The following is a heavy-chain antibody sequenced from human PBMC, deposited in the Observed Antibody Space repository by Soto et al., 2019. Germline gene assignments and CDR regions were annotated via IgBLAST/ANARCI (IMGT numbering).Heavy chain of an antibody. CDR1: GFTFSSYS. Sequence: HPRGSLRLSCAASGFTFSSYSMNWVRQAPGKGLEWVSYISSSSSTIYYADSVKGRFTISRDNAKNSLYLQMNSLRDEDTAVYYCAMDLGYSYGFPMVVWCQGITVSVS. CDR2: ISSSSSTI. CDR3: AMDLGYSYGFPMVV. D-gene: IGHD5-18*01. V-gene: IGHV3-48*02. J-gene: IGHJ6*02.